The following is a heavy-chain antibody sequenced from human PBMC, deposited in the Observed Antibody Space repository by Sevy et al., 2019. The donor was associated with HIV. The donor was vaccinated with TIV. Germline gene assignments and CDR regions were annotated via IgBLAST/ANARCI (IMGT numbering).Heavy chain of an antibody. D-gene: IGHD3-22*01. CDR1: GYTFTNYG. V-gene: IGHV1-8*02. CDR3: AQGYYFTY. J-gene: IGHJ4*02. CDR2: MRPNSGEV. Sequence: ASVKVSCKASGYTFTNYGITWVRQAPGQGLEWMGWMRPNSGEVGYAQKFQGRVTMTRNISITTAYMELGRLRFDDTAVYYCAQGYYFTYWGQGTVVTVSS.